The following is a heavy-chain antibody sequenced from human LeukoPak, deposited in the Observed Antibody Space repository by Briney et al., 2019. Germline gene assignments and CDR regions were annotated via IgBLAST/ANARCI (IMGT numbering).Heavy chain of an antibody. CDR1: GGSFSGYF. CDR2: INPSGST. V-gene: IGHV4-34*01. D-gene: IGHD3-9*01. Sequence: SETLSLTCAVYGGSFSGYFWTWMRQPPGKGLEWIGEINPSGSTNYNPSLNSRVTISVDTSKNQFSLKLSSVTAADTAVYFCARGFDDTGYFYWGQGTLVTVSS. CDR3: ARGFDDTGYFY. J-gene: IGHJ4*02.